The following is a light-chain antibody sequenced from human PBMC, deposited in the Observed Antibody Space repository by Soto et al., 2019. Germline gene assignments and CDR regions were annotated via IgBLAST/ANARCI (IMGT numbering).Light chain of an antibody. J-gene: IGLJ3*02. CDR2: SNN. CDR1: SSDIGSNT. V-gene: IGLV1-44*01. CDR3: AAWDDSLNGHWV. Sequence: QSVLTQPPSASGTPGQRVTISCSGSSSDIGSNTVNWYQQLPGTAPKLLIYSNNKRPSGVPDRFSGSKSGTSASLAISGLQSEDEADYYGAAWDDSLNGHWVFGGGTKLTVL.